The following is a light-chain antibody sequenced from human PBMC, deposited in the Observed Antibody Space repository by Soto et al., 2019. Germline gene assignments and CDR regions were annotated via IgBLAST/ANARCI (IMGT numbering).Light chain of an antibody. CDR3: NSYTSCNTVV. CDR2: EVS. V-gene: IGLV2-14*01. CDR1: SSDVGAYNY. Sequence: QSALTQPASVSGSPGQSITISCAGTSSDVGAYNYVSWYQQYPGKAPKLMIYEVSNRPSGVSNRFSGSKSGNTASLTISGLQAEDEGDYYCNSYTSCNTVVFGGGTKLTVL. J-gene: IGLJ2*01.